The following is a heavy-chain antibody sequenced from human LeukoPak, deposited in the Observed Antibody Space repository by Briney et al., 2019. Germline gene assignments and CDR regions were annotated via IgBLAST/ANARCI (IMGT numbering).Heavy chain of an antibody. D-gene: IGHD5-18*01. V-gene: IGHV1-2*06. Sequence: ASVKVSCKTSGYTFTGYYMHWVRQAPGQGLEWMGRINPSNGVTDYTQKFQDRVTMTRDTSITTVYMELSRLRSDDTAMYYCASIFRFGYGSYSEDYWGQGTLLTVSS. CDR1: GYTFTGYY. CDR2: INPSNGVT. CDR3: ASIFRFGYGSYSEDY. J-gene: IGHJ4*02.